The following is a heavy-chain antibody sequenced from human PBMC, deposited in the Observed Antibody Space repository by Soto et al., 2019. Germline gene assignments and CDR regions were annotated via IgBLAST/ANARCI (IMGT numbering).Heavy chain of an antibody. J-gene: IGHJ4*02. CDR2: IYPGDSDT. D-gene: IGHD4-17*01. V-gene: IGHV5-51*01. CDR3: ARRYLFYGDYRYYYDPYYFDY. CDR1: GYSFTSYW. Sequence: PGESLKISCKGSGYSFTSYWIGWVRQMPGKGLEWMGIIYPGDSDTRYSPSFQGQVTISADKSISTAYLQWSSLKASDTAMYYCARRYLFYGDYRYYYDPYYFDYWGQGTLVTVSS.